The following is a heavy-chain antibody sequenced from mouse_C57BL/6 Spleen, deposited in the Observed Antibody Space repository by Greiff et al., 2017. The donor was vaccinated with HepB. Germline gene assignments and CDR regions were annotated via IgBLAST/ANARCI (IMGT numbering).Heavy chain of an antibody. CDR1: GFTFSSYA. Sequence: EVMLVESGEGLVKPGGSPKLSCAASGFTFSSYAMSWVRQTPEKRLEWVAYISSGGDYIYYADTVKGRFTISRDNARNTLYLQMSSLKSEDTAMYYCTRGLRPYYAMDYWGQGTSVTVSS. V-gene: IGHV5-9-1*02. CDR2: ISSGGDYI. D-gene: IGHD1-1*01. CDR3: TRGLRPYYAMDY. J-gene: IGHJ4*01.